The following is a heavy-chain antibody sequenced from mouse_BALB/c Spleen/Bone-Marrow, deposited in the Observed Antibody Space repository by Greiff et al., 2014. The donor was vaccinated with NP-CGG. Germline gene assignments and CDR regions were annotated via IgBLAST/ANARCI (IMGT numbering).Heavy chain of an antibody. CDR2: INSGSGGT. D-gene: IGHD2-4*01. Sequence: VKLMESGAELVRPGTSAKVSCKGSGYAFTNYLIEWVKQRPGQGLEWIGVINSGSGGTKYNEKFKGKATLTADKSSSTAYMQLSSLTSDDSAVYFCARAITDAMDYWGQGTSVTVSS. CDR3: ARAITDAMDY. J-gene: IGHJ4*01. V-gene: IGHV1-54*01. CDR1: GYAFTNYL.